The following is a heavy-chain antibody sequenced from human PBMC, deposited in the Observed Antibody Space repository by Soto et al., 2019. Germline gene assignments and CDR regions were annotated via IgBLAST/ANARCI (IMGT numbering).Heavy chain of an antibody. D-gene: IGHD6-13*01. CDR1: GDSVSSNSAT. Sequence: SQTLSLTCAISGDSVSSNSATWDWIRQSPSRGLEWLGRTYYRSKWSNDYAVSVKGRITINPDTSNNQVSLHLNSVTPDDTAVYYCTRTFISSQDGFDLWGQGTLVTVSS. V-gene: IGHV6-1*01. J-gene: IGHJ4*02. CDR2: TYYRSKWSN. CDR3: TRTFISSQDGFDL.